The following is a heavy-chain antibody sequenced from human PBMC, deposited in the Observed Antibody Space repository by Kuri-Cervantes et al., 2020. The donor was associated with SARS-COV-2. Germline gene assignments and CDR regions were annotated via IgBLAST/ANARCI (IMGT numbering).Heavy chain of an antibody. V-gene: IGHV1-2*02. Sequence: ASVKVSCKASGYTFTSYDINWVRQATGQGLEWMGWMNPNSGGTNYAQKFQGRVTMTRDTSISTAYMELSRLRSDDTAVYYCARDPREYYYDSSGTIRTEESYFDYWGQGTLVTVSS. CDR2: MNPNSGGT. CDR1: GYTFTSYD. J-gene: IGHJ4*02. D-gene: IGHD3-22*01. CDR3: ARDPREYYYDSSGTIRTEESYFDY.